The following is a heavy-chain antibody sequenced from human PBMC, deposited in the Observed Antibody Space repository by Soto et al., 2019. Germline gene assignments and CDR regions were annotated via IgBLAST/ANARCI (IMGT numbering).Heavy chain of an antibody. CDR3: AKTRELRSSSWYWFDP. D-gene: IGHD6-13*01. CDR2: ISYDGSNK. CDR1: GFTFSSYG. V-gene: IGHV3-30*18. J-gene: IGHJ5*02. Sequence: QVQLVESGGGVVQPGRSLRLSCAASGFTFSSYGMHWVRQAPGKGLEWVAVISYDGSNKYYADSVKGRFTISRDNSKNTLYLQMNSLRAEDTAVYYCAKTRELRSSSWYWFDPWGQGTLVTVSS.